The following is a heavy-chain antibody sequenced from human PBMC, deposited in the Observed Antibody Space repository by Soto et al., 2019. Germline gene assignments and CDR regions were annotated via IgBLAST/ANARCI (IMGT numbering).Heavy chain of an antibody. Sequence: HVQLQESGPGLVKPSETLSLTCTVSGGSVSSGSSYWSWIRQSPGKGLEWIGTIYYSAGTNYNPSLKSRVTISIGTSKNQFSLKLSSVTAADTAVYYCARDYSSNWFGHWGQGTLVTVSS. D-gene: IGHD6-19*01. V-gene: IGHV4-61*01. CDR2: IYYSAGT. CDR1: GGSVSSGSSY. J-gene: IGHJ5*02. CDR3: ARDYSSNWFGH.